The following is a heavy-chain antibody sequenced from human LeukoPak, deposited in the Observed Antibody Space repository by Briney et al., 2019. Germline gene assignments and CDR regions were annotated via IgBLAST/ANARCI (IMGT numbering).Heavy chain of an antibody. CDR3: VREGLRGYCNGYLGHYYGMDV. CDR2: IGTTSDT. Sequence: GGSLRLSCAASGFTFSSYDMHWVRQPTGKGLEWVSAIGTTSDTYYPGSVKGRFTISRENAKNSLCLQMNRLTAGDTAVYYCVREGLRGYCNGYLGHYYGMDVWGQGTTVTVSS. J-gene: IGHJ6*02. V-gene: IGHV3-13*01. CDR1: GFTFSSYD. D-gene: IGHD5-18*01.